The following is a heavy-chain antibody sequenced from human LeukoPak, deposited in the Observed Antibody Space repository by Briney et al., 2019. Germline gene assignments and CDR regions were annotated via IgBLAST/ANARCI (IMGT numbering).Heavy chain of an antibody. D-gene: IGHD6-19*01. Sequence: TGGSLRLSCAASGFTFSSYWMTWVRQAPGKGLEWVANIKQDGSEKYYVGSVKGRFTISRDNAKNSLYPQMNSLTAADTAVYYCASSGSGWHWNDYWGQESLVTVSS. CDR1: GFTFSSYW. J-gene: IGHJ4*02. CDR2: IKQDGSEK. V-gene: IGHV3-7*01. CDR3: ASSGSGWHWNDY.